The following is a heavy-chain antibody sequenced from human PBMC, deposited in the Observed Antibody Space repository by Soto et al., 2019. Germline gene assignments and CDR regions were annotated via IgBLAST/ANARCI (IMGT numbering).Heavy chain of an antibody. D-gene: IGHD2-21*02. CDR1: GYSISSGYY. J-gene: IGHJ4*02. V-gene: IGHV4-38-2*01. Sequence: SETLSLTCAVSGYSISSGYYWGWIRQPPGKGLEWIGSIYHSGSTYYNPSLKSRVTISVDTSKNQFSLRLSSVTAADTAVYYCASGKGDLYFDYWGQGTLVTVSS. CDR3: ASGKGDLYFDY. CDR2: IYHSGST.